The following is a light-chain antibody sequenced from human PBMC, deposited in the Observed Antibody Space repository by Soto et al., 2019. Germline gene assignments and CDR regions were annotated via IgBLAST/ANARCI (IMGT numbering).Light chain of an antibody. V-gene: IGKV1-6*01. J-gene: IGKJ3*01. CDR3: LQDYNYPCT. CDR2: AAS. Sequence: AIQMTQSPSSLSASVGDRVTITCRASQDIRNDLGWYQQKPGQAPNLLIYAASTLQSGVPSRFSGSGSGTDFTLTISNLQFEDFATYYCLQDYNYPCTFGPGTKVDIK. CDR1: QDIRND.